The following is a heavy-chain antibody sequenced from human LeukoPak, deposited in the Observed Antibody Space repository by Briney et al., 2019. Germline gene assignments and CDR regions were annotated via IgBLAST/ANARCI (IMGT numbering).Heavy chain of an antibody. CDR3: ARAGGGFDY. D-gene: IGHD3-10*01. CDR1: GFTFSSYA. Sequence: GGSLRLSCAASGFTFSSYAMSWVRQAPGKGLEWVSPISGSGGSTYYADSVKGRFTISRDNWKSTLYLQMNSLRAEDTAVYYCARAGGGFDYWGQGTLVTVSS. CDR2: ISGSGGST. V-gene: IGHV3-23*01. J-gene: IGHJ4*02.